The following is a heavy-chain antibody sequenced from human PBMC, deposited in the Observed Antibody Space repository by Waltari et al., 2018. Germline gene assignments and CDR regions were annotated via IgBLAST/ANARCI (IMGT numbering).Heavy chain of an antibody. Sequence: QVQLQESGPGLVTPSETLSLTCTVSGGSISSYSWSWIRQPPGKGLEWIGYIYYSGSTNYNPSLKSRVTISVDTSKNQFSLKLSSVTAADTAVYYCARALTRGSRPFDYWGQGTLVTVSS. CDR3: ARALTRGSRPFDY. J-gene: IGHJ4*02. CDR1: GGSISSYS. D-gene: IGHD1-26*01. V-gene: IGHV4-59*01. CDR2: IYYSGST.